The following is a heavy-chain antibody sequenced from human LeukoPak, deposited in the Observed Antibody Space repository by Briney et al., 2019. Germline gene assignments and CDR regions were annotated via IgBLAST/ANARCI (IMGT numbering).Heavy chain of an antibody. Sequence: PGGSLRLSCAASGFTFSSYGMDWVRQAPGMGLEWVAVISYDGSNKYYADSVKGRFTISRDNSKNTLYLQMNSLRAEDTAVYYCAKADVAATPDYWGQGTLVTVSS. CDR2: ISYDGSNK. V-gene: IGHV3-30*18. CDR3: AKADVAATPDY. CDR1: GFTFSSYG. J-gene: IGHJ4*02. D-gene: IGHD2-15*01.